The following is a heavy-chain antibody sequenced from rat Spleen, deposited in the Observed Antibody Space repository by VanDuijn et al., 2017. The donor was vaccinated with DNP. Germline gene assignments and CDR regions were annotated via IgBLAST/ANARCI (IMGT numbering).Heavy chain of an antibody. J-gene: IGHJ2*01. CDR2: ISTSGGST. CDR1: GFTFSDYA. Sequence: EVQLVESGGGLVQPGNSLKLSCAASGFTFSDYAMAWVRQSPKKGLEWVASISTSGGSTYYRDSVKGRFTVSRDYAKSSLYLQMDSLRSEDTATYYCSTGVGGPDYWGQGVMLTVSS. CDR3: STGVGGPDY. V-gene: IGHV5S23*01.